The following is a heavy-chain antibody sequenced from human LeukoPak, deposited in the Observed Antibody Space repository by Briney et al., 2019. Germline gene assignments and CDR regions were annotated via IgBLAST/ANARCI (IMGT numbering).Heavy chain of an antibody. J-gene: IGHJ4*02. CDR3: ARVRRGSGSYQSYYFDY. D-gene: IGHD3-10*01. CDR2: ISGSGITI. V-gene: IGHV3-48*03. Sequence: GGSLRLSCAASGFTFCNYEMNWVRQAPGKGLEWVSYISGSGITIYYADSVKGRFTISRDNAKNSLYLQMNSLRAEDTAVYYCARVRRGSGSYQSYYFDYWGQGTLVTVSS. CDR1: GFTFCNYE.